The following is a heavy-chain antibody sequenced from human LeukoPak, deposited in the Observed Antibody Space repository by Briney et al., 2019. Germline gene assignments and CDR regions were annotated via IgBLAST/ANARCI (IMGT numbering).Heavy chain of an antibody. V-gene: IGHV3-23*01. CDR1: GFTLISYA. CDR3: AKVVANTAMVIGSGFDY. Sequence: GGALRLSCAASGFTLISYAMSWVRQAPGKGLEWVPAIRGSGGSTYYADSVKGRFTISRDNSKNTLYLQMNSLRAEDTAVYYCAKVVANTAMVIGSGFDYWGQGPLVTVSS. D-gene: IGHD5-18*01. CDR2: IRGSGGST. J-gene: IGHJ4*02.